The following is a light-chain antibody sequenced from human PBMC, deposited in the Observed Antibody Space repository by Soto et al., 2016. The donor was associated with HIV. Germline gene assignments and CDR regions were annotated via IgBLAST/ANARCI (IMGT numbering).Light chain of an antibody. Sequence: DIQMTQSPSSLSASVGDRVTITCRASQGISNSLAWYQQKPGKAPKLLLYAASRLESGVPSRFSGSGSGTDYSLTISSLQPEDFATYYCQQSYSTPPTFGQRDQGGNQT. CDR2: AAS. J-gene: IGKJ1*01. CDR3: QQSYSTPPT. CDR1: QGISNS. V-gene: IGKV1-NL1*01.